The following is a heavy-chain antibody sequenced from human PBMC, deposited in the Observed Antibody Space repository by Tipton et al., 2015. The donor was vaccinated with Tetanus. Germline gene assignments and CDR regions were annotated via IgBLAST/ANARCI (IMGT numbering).Heavy chain of an antibody. J-gene: IGHJ4*02. V-gene: IGHV1-69*01. D-gene: IGHD1-14*01. CDR1: GGTFTNYA. CDR3: ARAPNRRARSYDC. Sequence: QLVQSGPEVKKPGSSVKVSCKASGGTFTNYALSWVRQAPGQGLEWVGGLTPIFGTTNSAPKFQVRVTITADESTNTAYMELSSLRADDTAWYYCARAPNRRARSYDCWGQGTQITVSS. CDR2: LTPIFGTT.